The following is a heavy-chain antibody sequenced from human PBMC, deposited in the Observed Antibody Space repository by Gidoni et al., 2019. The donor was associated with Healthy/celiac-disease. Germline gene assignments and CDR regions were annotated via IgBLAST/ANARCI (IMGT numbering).Heavy chain of an antibody. Sequence: QVQLVQSVAEVTKPGASVKVSCKASSYTFTSYGISWVRQAPGQGLEWMGWISAYNGNTNYAQKLQGRVTMTTDTSTSTAYMERRSLRSDDTAVYYCARDLVVPAVLYYYGMDVWGQGTTVTVSS. J-gene: IGHJ6*02. CDR1: SYTFTSYG. CDR3: ARDLVVPAVLYYYGMDV. CDR2: ISAYNGNT. D-gene: IGHD2-2*01. V-gene: IGHV1-18*01.